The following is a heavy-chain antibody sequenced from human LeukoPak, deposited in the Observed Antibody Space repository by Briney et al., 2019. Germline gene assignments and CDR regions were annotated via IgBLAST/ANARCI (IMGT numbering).Heavy chain of an antibody. Sequence: GGSLGLSCGASGFTVSNNYMSWVRQAPGKGLEWVSLIYSGGNTYYADSVKDRFTISRDNSKNTLYFQMNSLRAEDTAVYYCAREFTSAYSGSSRGLWGQGTLVTVSS. D-gene: IGHD1-26*01. CDR1: GFTVSNNY. CDR2: IYSGGNT. V-gene: IGHV3-66*01. CDR3: AREFTSAYSGSSRGL. J-gene: IGHJ4*02.